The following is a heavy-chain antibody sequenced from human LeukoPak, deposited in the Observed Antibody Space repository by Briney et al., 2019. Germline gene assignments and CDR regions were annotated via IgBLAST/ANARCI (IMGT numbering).Heavy chain of an antibody. V-gene: IGHV3-53*01. CDR3: ARENVDTAMLDAFDI. CDR2: IYSGGST. Sequence: GGSLRLSCAASGFTVSSNYMSWVRQAPGKGLEWVSVIYSGGSTYYADSVKGRFTISRDNSKNTLYLQMNSLRAEDTAVYYCARENVDTAMLDAFDIWGQGTMVTVSS. J-gene: IGHJ3*02. CDR1: GFTVSSNY. D-gene: IGHD5-18*01.